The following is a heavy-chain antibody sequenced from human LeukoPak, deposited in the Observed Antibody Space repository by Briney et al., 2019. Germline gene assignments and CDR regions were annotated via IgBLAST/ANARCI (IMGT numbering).Heavy chain of an antibody. J-gene: IGHJ4*02. CDR1: GYTFTSYG. D-gene: IGHD3-9*01. CDR2: INPNSGGT. V-gene: IGHV1-2*02. Sequence: GASVKVSCKASGYTFTSYGISWVRQAPGQGLEWMGWINPNSGGTNYAQKFQGRVTMTRDTSISTAHMELSRLRSDDTAVYYCVQGDILTGYYTVLDYWGQGTLVTVSS. CDR3: VQGDILTGYYTVLDY.